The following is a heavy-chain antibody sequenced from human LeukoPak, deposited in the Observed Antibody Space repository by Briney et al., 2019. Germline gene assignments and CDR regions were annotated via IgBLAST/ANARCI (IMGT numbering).Heavy chain of an antibody. V-gene: IGHV4-4*07. Sequence: PSETLSLTCTVSGGSISSYYWSWLRQPAGQGLEGIRHIYTSGSPNYNPSLKGRVTMSVDTSKNQSSLKLSSVTAADTAVYFCARGSGSSDYWGQGTLVTVSS. J-gene: IGHJ4*02. CDR3: ARGSGSSDY. CDR2: IYTSGSP. D-gene: IGHD3-10*01. CDR1: GGSISSYY.